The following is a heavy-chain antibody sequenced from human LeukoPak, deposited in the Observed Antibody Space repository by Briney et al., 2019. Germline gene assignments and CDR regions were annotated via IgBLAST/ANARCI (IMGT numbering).Heavy chain of an antibody. CDR2: INSDGSST. Sequence: PGGSLRPSCPASGFTFSNYWMHWVHQAPGKGLVWVSRINSDGSSTNYADSVKGRFTISRDNAKNTLYLQMNSLRAEDTAIYYCVRDLQRHYLGVAVAGRRRWFDPWGQGTLVTVSS. J-gene: IGHJ5*02. D-gene: IGHD6-13*01. CDR1: GFTFSNYW. V-gene: IGHV3-74*01. CDR3: VRDLQRHYLGVAVAGRRRWFDP.